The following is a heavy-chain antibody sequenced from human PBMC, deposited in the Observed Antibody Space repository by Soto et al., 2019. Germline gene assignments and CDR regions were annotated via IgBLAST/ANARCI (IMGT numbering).Heavy chain of an antibody. CDR2: IYWNDDK. CDR3: AQRVDFSSAYNY. Sequence: QITLKESGPTLVKPTQTLTLTCTFSGFSLSAGGLRVACIRQPPGKALEWLALIYWNDDKRYRPSLKSSLTISKDTSKNQVVLTMTNVDPVDTATYYCAQRVDFSSAYNYWGQGTLVIVSS. V-gene: IGHV2-5*01. D-gene: IGHD3-3*01. CDR1: GFSLSAGGLR. J-gene: IGHJ4*02.